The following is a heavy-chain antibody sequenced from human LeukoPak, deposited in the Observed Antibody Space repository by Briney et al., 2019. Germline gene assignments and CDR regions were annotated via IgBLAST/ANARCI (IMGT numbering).Heavy chain of an antibody. Sequence: PGGSLRLSCAASGFTFSSYSMNWVRQAPGKGLEWVSYISSSSTINYADSVKGRFTISRDNAKNSLYLQMNSLRDEDTAVYYCARDEGYYGSGSPPYYYYYGMDVWGQGTTVTVSS. CDR3: ARDEGYYGSGSPPYYYYYGMDV. CDR2: ISSSSTI. J-gene: IGHJ6*02. CDR1: GFTFSSYS. D-gene: IGHD3-10*01. V-gene: IGHV3-48*02.